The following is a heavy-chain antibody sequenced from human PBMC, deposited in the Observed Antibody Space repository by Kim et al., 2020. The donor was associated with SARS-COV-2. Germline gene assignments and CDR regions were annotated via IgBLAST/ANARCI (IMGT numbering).Heavy chain of an antibody. V-gene: IGHV3-73*01. J-gene: IGHJ4*02. CDR1: GFTFSGSA. CDR3: TSRDPYSGSYDY. Sequence: GGSLRLSCAASGFTFSGSAMHWVRQASGKGLEWVGRIRSKANSYATAYAASVKGRFTISRDDSKNTAYLQMNSLKTEDTAVYYCTSRDPYSGSYDYWGQGTLVTVSS. CDR2: IRSKANSYAT. D-gene: IGHD1-26*01.